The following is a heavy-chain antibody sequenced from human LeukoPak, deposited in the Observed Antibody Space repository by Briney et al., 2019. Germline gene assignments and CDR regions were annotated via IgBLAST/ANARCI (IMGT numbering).Heavy chain of an antibody. CDR2: ISGYTGDT. CDR1: GYTFLSYG. J-gene: IGHJ6*02. V-gene: IGHV1-18*01. CDR3: ARDVEIVSYYGMDV. Sequence: AAVKVSCKASGYTFLSYGLNGVRQAPGQGLEWMGWISGYTGDTNYAQKLQGRVTMTTDSSTSTAYMELRSLRSDDTAVYYCARDVEIVSYYGMDVWGQGTTVTVSS. D-gene: IGHD2-21*01.